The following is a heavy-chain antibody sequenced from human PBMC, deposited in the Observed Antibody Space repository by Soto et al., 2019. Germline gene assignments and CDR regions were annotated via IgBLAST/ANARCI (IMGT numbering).Heavy chain of an antibody. D-gene: IGHD2-15*01. J-gene: IGHJ4*02. V-gene: IGHV1-69*06. CDR2: IIPIFGTA. CDR1: GGTFSSYA. Sequence: QVQLVQSGAEVKKPGSSVKVSCKASGGTFSSYAISWVRQAPGQGLEWMGGIIPIFGTANYAQKFRGRVTITADKSTSTAYMELSSLRSEDTAVYYCASFEGYCSGGSCLPKNYWGQGTLVTVSS. CDR3: ASFEGYCSGGSCLPKNY.